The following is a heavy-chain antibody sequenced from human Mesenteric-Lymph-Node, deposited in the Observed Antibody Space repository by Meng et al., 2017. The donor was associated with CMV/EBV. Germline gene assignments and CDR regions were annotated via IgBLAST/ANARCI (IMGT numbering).Heavy chain of an antibody. Sequence: SLKISCAASGFTFEDHAMHWVRQAPGKGLEWVSHISWNSGSIEYADSVKGRFTISRDNAKNSLFLQMDSLKPEDTAFYYCVKDMGVTGWYHYFDSWGQGTLVTVS. CDR3: VKDMGVTGWYHYFDS. D-gene: IGHD6-19*01. CDR2: ISWNSGSI. V-gene: IGHV3-9*01. CDR1: GFTFEDHA. J-gene: IGHJ4*02.